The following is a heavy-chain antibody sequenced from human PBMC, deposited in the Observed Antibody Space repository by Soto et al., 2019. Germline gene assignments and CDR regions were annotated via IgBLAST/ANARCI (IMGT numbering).Heavy chain of an antibody. D-gene: IGHD6-13*01. Sequence: SETLSLTCTVSGGSISSYYWSWIRQPPGKGLEWIGYIYYSGSTNYNPSLKSRVTISVDTSKNQFSLKLSSVTAADTAVYYCARSPKVIAAAYFDYWGQGTLVTV. CDR2: IYYSGST. CDR1: GGSISSYY. CDR3: ARSPKVIAAAYFDY. V-gene: IGHV4-59*08. J-gene: IGHJ4*02.